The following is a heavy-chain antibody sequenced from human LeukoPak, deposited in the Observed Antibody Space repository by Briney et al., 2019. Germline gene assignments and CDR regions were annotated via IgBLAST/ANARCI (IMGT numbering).Heavy chain of an antibody. Sequence: GGSLRLSCAASGFTFSSYAMSWVRQAPGKGLEWVSAISGSGGSTYYADSVKGRFTISRDNSEDTLYLQMNSLRAEDTAVYYCAKENVFWSGLRAFDIWGQGTMVTVSS. CDR1: GFTFSSYA. V-gene: IGHV3-23*01. J-gene: IGHJ3*02. CDR2: ISGSGGST. D-gene: IGHD3-3*01. CDR3: AKENVFWSGLRAFDI.